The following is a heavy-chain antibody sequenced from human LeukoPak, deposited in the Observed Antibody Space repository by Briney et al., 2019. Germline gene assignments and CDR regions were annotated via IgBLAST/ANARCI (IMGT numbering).Heavy chain of an antibody. V-gene: IGHV3-74*01. D-gene: IGHD2-15*01. CDR2: ISTDESST. CDR3: ASGGRSFGYGS. J-gene: IGHJ5*02. CDR1: GFTFSSYW. Sequence: PGGSLRLSCVASGFTFSSYWMYWVRQAPGKGLVWVSHISTDESSTSYADSVKGRFTISRDNAKNTLYLQMNSLRGEDTAVYYCASGGRSFGYGSWGQGTLVTVSS.